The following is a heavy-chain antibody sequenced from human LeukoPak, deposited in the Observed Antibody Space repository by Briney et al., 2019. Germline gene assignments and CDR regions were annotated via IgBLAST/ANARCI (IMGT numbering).Heavy chain of an antibody. CDR2: ICSDGTK. J-gene: IGHJ4*02. Sequence: GGSLRLSCASSGFTVSNHCMHWVRQAPGKGLGWVSRICSDGTKYYADSVKGRITISRDDAKNTPSLQMNSLRAEDTAVYYCAREVEVGLGFDYWGQGSLVTVSS. CDR3: AREVEVGLGFDY. CDR1: GFTVSNHC. D-gene: IGHD3-22*01. V-gene: IGHV3-74*01.